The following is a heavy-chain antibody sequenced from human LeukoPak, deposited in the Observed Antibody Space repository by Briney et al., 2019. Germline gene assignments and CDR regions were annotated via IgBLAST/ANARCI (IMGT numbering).Heavy chain of an antibody. Sequence: PGGSLRLSCAASGFTFSSWYMYWVRQRPGKGLEWLRRITSDGTTSFYADAVKGRFTISRDNAKNTLYLQMNSLTDEDTAVYYCASPKPDYWGQGTLVTVSS. J-gene: IGHJ4*02. V-gene: IGHV3-74*01. CDR2: ITSDGTTS. CDR1: GFTFSSWY. CDR3: ASPKPDY.